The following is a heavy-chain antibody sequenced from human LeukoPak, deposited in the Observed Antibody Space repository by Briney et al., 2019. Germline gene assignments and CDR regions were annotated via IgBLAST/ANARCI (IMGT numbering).Heavy chain of an antibody. V-gene: IGHV4-34*01. Sequence: SETLSLTCAVYGGPFSGYYWSWIRQPPGKGLEWIGEINHSGRTNYNPSLKSRVTISVDTSKNQFSLKLSSVTAADPAVYYCARVGSIGEEWPTAWYFDYWGQGTLVTVSS. CDR3: ARVGSIGEEWPTAWYFDY. CDR1: GGPFSGYY. D-gene: IGHD3-3*01. CDR2: INHSGRT. J-gene: IGHJ4*02.